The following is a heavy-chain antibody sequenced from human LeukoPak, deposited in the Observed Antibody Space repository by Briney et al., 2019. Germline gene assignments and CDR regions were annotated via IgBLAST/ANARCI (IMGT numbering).Heavy chain of an antibody. CDR3: ARTPLAAAGYNWFDP. CDR2: IYPGDSDT. J-gene: IGHJ5*02. D-gene: IGHD6-13*01. CDR1: GYSFTSYW. V-gene: IGHV5-51*01. Sequence: GESLQISCQGSGYSFTSYWIGWVRQVPGKGLEWMGIIYPGDSDTRYSPSFQGQVTISADKSISTAYLQWSSLKASDTAMYYCARTPLAAAGYNWFDPWGQGTLVTVSS.